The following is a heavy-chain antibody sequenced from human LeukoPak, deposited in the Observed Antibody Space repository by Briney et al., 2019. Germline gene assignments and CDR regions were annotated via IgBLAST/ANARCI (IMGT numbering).Heavy chain of an antibody. Sequence: GGSLRLSCAASGFTLSTYGMYWVRQAPGKGLEWVAVIWNDGSNKHYVDSVKGRFTISRDNSKNTLDLQMNSLRAEDTAVYYCAKDLSSSWFEGLDNWGQGTLVTVSS. V-gene: IGHV3-33*06. CDR1: GFTLSTYG. CDR2: IWNDGSNK. CDR3: AKDLSSSWFEGLDN. D-gene: IGHD6-13*01. J-gene: IGHJ4*02.